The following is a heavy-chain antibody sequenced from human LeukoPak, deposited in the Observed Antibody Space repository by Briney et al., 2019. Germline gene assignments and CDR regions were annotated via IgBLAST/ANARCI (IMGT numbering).Heavy chain of an antibody. Sequence: GGSLRLSCAASGFTFSSYWMSWVRQAPGKGLEWVANIKQDGSDKYYVDSVKGRFTISRDNSKNTLYLQMNSLRAEDTAVYYCAKEEGPFDYWGQGTLVTVSS. J-gene: IGHJ4*02. CDR1: GFTFSSYW. CDR2: IKQDGSDK. CDR3: AKEEGPFDY. V-gene: IGHV3-7*03.